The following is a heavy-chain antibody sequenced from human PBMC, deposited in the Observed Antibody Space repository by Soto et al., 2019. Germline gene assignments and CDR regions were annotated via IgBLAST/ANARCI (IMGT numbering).Heavy chain of an antibody. J-gene: IGHJ4*02. V-gene: IGHV1-69*08. Sequence: QVQLVQSGAEVKKPGSSVKVSCKASGGTFSSYTISWVRQAPGQGLEWMGRIIPILGIANYAQKFQGRVTITADKSTSTDYMELSSLRSEDTAVYYCARDSDNWNDDYWGQGTLVTVSS. CDR1: GGTFSSYT. CDR3: ARDSDNWNDDY. CDR2: IIPILGIA. D-gene: IGHD1-1*01.